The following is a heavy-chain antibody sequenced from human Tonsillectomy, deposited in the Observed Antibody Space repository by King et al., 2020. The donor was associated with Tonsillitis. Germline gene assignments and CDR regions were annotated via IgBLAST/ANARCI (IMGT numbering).Heavy chain of an antibody. CDR2: FYYSGST. V-gene: IGHV4-39*07. Sequence: QLQESGPGLVKPSETLSLTCTVSGGSISSSSYYWGWIRQPPGKGLEWIGTFYYSGSTYYNPSLKSRVTISVDTSKNQFSLKLSSVTAADTAVYYCATPGHDILTGYYKNFFYGMDVWGQGTTVTVSS. D-gene: IGHD3-9*01. J-gene: IGHJ6*02. CDR3: ATPGHDILTGYYKNFFYGMDV. CDR1: GGSISSSSYY.